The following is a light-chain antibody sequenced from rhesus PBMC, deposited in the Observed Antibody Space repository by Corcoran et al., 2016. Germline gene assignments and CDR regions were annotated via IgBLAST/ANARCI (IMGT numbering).Light chain of an antibody. V-gene: IGKV1-19*01. CDR1: QDISSW. Sequence: DIQMTQSPSSLSASVGDKVTITCHASQDISSWLAWYQHKPGKAPKPLIYFASSLQSGVPSRFRGSGSGTYYPLTINSLQSEDFATYYCQQYDDLPLTFGGGTKVELK. CDR3: QQYDDLPLT. J-gene: IGKJ4*01. CDR2: FAS.